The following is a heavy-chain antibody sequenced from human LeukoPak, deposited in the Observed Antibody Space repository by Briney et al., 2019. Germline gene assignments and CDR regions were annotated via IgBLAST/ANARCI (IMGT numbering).Heavy chain of an antibody. J-gene: IGHJ5*02. V-gene: IGHV1-24*01. CDR2: FDPEDGET. D-gene: IGHD3-10*01. Sequence: ASVKVSCKVSGYTLTELSMHWVRQAPGKGLEWMGGFDPEDGETIYAQKFQGRVTMTEDTSTDTAYMELSSLRSEDTAVYYCATVPHMVRGVIWFDPWGQGTLVTVSP. CDR1: GYTLTELS. CDR3: ATVPHMVRGVIWFDP.